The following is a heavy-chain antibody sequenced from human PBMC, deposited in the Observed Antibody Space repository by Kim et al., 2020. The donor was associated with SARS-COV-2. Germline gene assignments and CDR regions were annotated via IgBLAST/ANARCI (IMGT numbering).Heavy chain of an antibody. CDR1: GGSISSSSYY. CDR2: IYYSGST. Sequence: SETLSLTCTVSGGSISSSSYYWGWIRQPPGKGLEWIGGIYYSGSTYYNPSLKSRVTISVDTSKNQFSLKLSSVTAADTAVYYCARRVYGAHWYFDLWGRGTLVTVSS. CDR3: ARRVYGAHWYFDL. D-gene: IGHD4-17*01. J-gene: IGHJ2*01. V-gene: IGHV4-39*01.